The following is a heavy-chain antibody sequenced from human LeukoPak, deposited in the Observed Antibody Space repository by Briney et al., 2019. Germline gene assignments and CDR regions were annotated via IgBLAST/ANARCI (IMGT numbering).Heavy chain of an antibody. D-gene: IGHD5-24*01. V-gene: IGHV5-51*04. CDR3: ARGDGSTDAFDI. J-gene: IGHJ3*02. CDR2: IYPGDSDT. Sequence: GESLRISCRGSGYSFTTYWIGWVRQMPGKGLEWMGIIYPGDSDTRYSPSFQGQVTISADKPINTAYLQWSSLRASDTAMYYCARGDGSTDAFDIWGQGTMVTVSS. CDR1: GYSFTTYW.